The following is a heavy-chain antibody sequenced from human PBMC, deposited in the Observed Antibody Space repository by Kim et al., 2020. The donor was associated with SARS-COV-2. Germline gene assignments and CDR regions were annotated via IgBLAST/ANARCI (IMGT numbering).Heavy chain of an antibody. D-gene: IGHD3-9*01. J-gene: IGHJ4*02. CDR3: ARDWDILTGSPTPFDY. V-gene: IGHV4-34*01. CDR1: GGSFSGYY. CDR2: INHSGST. Sequence: SETLSLTCAVYGGSFSGYYWSWIRQPPGKGLEWIGEINHSGSTNYNPSLKSRVTISVDTSKNQFSLKLSSVTAADTAVYYCARDWDILTGSPTPFDYWGQGTLVTVSS.